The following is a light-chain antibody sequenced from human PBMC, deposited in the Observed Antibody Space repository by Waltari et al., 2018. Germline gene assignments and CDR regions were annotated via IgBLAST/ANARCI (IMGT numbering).Light chain of an antibody. CDR2: EVG. J-gene: IGLJ2*01. CDR3: CSHAGSSVV. Sequence: QSALTQPRSVSGSPGQSVTISCTGTSSDVGAYNYVSWYQQHPGKAPKLMIYEVGKRPSGVPDRFSGSKSGNTASLTISGLQAEDEADYYGCSHAGSSVVFGGGTKLTVL. V-gene: IGLV2-11*01. CDR1: SSDVGAYNY.